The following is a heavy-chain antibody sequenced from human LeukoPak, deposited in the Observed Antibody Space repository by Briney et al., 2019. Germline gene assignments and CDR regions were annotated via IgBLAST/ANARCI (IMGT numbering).Heavy chain of an antibody. Sequence: PGGSLRLSCAASGFTFSSYAMSWVRQAPGKGLEWVSAISGSGGSTYYADSVKGRFTISRDNSKNTLYLQMNSLRAEDTALYYCAKDLYRAALEGMDVWGQGTTVTVSS. J-gene: IGHJ6*02. V-gene: IGHV3-23*01. CDR2: ISGSGGST. CDR3: AKDLYRAALEGMDV. D-gene: IGHD1-1*01. CDR1: GFTFSSYA.